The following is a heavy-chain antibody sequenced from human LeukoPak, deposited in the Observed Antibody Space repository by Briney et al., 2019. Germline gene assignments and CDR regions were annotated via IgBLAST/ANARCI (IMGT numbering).Heavy chain of an antibody. CDR1: GDTFSSYA. J-gene: IGHJ4*02. CDR3: ARHQAVAGPFDY. D-gene: IGHD6-19*01. V-gene: IGHV1-69*13. CDR2: IIPNFGTA. Sequence: GASVKVSCKASGDTFSSYAISWVRQAPGQGLEWMGGIIPNFGTANYAQKFQGRVTITADESTSTAYMELSSLRSEDTAVYYCARHQAVAGPFDYWGQGTLVTVSS.